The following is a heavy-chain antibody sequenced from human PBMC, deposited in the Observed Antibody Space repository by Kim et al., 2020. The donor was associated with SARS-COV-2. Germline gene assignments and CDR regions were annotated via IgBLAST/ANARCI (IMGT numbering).Heavy chain of an antibody. CDR3: ARVPDYYDSSGYPPVGGFDY. D-gene: IGHD3-22*01. V-gene: IGHV3-30-3*01. CDR2: ISYDGSNK. CDR1: GFTFSSYA. J-gene: IGHJ4*02. Sequence: GGSLRLSCAASGFTFSSYAMHWVRQAPGKGLEWVAFISYDGSNKYYADSVKGRFTISRDNSKNTLYLQMNSLRAEDTAVYYCARVPDYYDSSGYPPVGGFDYWGQGTLVTVSS.